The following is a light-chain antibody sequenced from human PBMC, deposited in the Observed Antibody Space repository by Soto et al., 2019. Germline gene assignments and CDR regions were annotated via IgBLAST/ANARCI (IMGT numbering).Light chain of an antibody. Sequence: DIQMTQSTSSLSASLGDRVTITWEASQDISNYLNWYQQKKGKAPKLLIYDASNLETGVPSRFSGSGYGTDFNFTISSLQTEDIATYYCQQYDNLPLTFGGGTKVDIK. V-gene: IGKV1-33*01. CDR2: DAS. CDR3: QQYDNLPLT. CDR1: QDISNY. J-gene: IGKJ4*01.